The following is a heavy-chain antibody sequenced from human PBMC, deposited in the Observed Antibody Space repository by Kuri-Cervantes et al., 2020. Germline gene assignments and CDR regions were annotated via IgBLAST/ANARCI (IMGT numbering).Heavy chain of an antibody. CDR2: ISYDGSNK. Sequence: GESLKISCAASGFTFSSYGMHWVRQAPGKGLEWVAVISYDGSNKYYADSVKGRFTISRDSSKNTLYLQMNSLRAEDTAVYYCARGPITGTIFDAFDIWGQGTMVTVSS. D-gene: IGHD1-7*01. J-gene: IGHJ3*02. V-gene: IGHV3-30*03. CDR3: ARGPITGTIFDAFDI. CDR1: GFTFSSYG.